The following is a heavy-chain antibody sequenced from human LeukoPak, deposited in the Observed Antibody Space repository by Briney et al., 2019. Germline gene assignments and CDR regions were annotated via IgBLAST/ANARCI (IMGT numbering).Heavy chain of an antibody. CDR3: AEERSRGWAFYY. CDR1: GFTFSSYA. V-gene: IGHV3-23*01. Sequence: PGGSLRLSCAASGFTFSSYAMSWVRQAPGKGLEWVSGISGSGDRTHDADSVKGRFTISRDNSKNTVYLQMNSLRADDTAVYYCAEERSRGWAFYYWGQGTPGTGSS. CDR2: ISGSGDRT. D-gene: IGHD6-19*01. J-gene: IGHJ4*02.